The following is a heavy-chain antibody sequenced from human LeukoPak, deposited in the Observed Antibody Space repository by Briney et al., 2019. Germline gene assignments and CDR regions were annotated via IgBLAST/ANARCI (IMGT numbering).Heavy chain of an antibody. CDR3: ARGRRITIFGVAPGYMDV. Sequence: GASVKVSCKASGGTFSSYAISWVRQAPGQGLEWMGGIIPIFGTANYAQKFQGRVTITADKSTSTAYMELSSLRSEDTAVYYCARGRRITIFGVAPGYMDVWGKGTTVTVSS. J-gene: IGHJ6*03. V-gene: IGHV1-69*06. D-gene: IGHD3-3*01. CDR1: GGTFSSYA. CDR2: IIPIFGTA.